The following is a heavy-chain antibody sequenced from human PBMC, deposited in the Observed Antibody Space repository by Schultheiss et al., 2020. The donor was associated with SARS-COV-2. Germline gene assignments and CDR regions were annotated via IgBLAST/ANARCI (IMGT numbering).Heavy chain of an antibody. CDR1: GFTFSSYA. CDR2: ISYDGSNK. Sequence: GGSLRLSCAASGFTFSSYAMHWVRQAPGKGLEWVAVISYDGSNKYYADSVKGRFTISRDNSKNTLYLQMNSLRAEDTAVYYCARGPHRSYYDSSGYTYWGQGTLVTVSS. D-gene: IGHD3-22*01. J-gene: IGHJ4*02. V-gene: IGHV3-30*07. CDR3: ARGPHRSYYDSSGYTY.